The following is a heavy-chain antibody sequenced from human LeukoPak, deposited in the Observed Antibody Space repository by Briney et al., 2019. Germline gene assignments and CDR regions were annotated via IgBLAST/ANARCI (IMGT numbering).Heavy chain of an antibody. CDR3: ASPAPEGYYDCRGPLFDY. CDR2: INHSGST. CDR1: GVSFSGYY. V-gene: IGHV4-34*01. Sequence: SETLCLTCAVSGVSFSGYYWSWIRQPPGQGLKWFGEINHSGSTNYTPSIKRRVTISLDKSKNQFSLKLRALTAADTAVHYCASPAPEGYYDCRGPLFDYRVQATLVSV. D-gene: IGHD3-22*01. J-gene: IGHJ4*02.